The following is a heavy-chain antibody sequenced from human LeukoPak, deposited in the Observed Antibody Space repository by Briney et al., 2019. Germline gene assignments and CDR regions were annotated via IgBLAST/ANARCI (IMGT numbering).Heavy chain of an antibody. D-gene: IGHD7-27*01. Sequence: GGSLRLSCAASGFTFSSYGMYWVRQAPGKGLEGVAVIWYDGTNKYYADSVKGRFTISRDNSKNTLYLQMNSLRAEDTAVYYCAGSWGSAVTFSWFDPWGQGTLVTVSS. CDR1: GFTFSSYG. V-gene: IGHV3-33*01. CDR2: IWYDGTNK. J-gene: IGHJ5*02. CDR3: AGSWGSAVTFSWFDP.